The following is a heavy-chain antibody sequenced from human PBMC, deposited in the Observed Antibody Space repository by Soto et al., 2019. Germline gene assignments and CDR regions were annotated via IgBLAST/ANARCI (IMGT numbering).Heavy chain of an antibody. CDR1: GYSFTSYW. V-gene: IGHV5-10-1*01. D-gene: IGHD6-6*01. CDR2: IDPSDSYT. J-gene: IGHJ6*02. Sequence: PGESLKISCKGSGYSFTSYWISWVRQMPGKGLEWMGRIDPSDSYTNYSPSFQGHVTISADKSISTAYLQWSSLKASDTAMYYCASLLPYSSSSKYYYYGMDVWGQGTTVTVSS. CDR3: ASLLPYSSSSKYYYYGMDV.